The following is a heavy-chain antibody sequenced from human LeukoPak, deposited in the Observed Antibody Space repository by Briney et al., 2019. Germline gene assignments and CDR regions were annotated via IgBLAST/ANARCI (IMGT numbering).Heavy chain of an antibody. CDR3: ATGQLGFGVVTAYYYYMDV. Sequence: GATVKISCKASGYTFTDYYMHWVQQAPGKGLEWMGRVDPEDGETIYAEKFQGRVTITADTSTDTAYMELSSLGSEDTAVYYCATGQLGFGVVTAYYYYMDVWGKGTTVTVSS. V-gene: IGHV1-69-2*01. D-gene: IGHD3-3*01. J-gene: IGHJ6*03. CDR2: VDPEDGET. CDR1: GYTFTDYY.